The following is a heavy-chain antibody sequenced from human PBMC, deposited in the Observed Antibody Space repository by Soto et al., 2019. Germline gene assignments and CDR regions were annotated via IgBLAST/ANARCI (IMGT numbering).Heavy chain of an antibody. D-gene: IGHD2-2*01. J-gene: IGHJ3*02. CDR3: ASDAPDSVPPDADDI. CDR1: GFTFSSYA. V-gene: IGHV3-23*01. Sequence: EVQVLESGGGLVQPGGSLRLSCAASGFTFSSYAMTWVRQAPGKGLEWVSTISGSATRIDYAGSVRGRFTISRDDSKNTLYLQMNRLRAEDTAFYYCASDAPDSVPPDADDIWGQGTMVTVSS. CDR2: ISGSATRI.